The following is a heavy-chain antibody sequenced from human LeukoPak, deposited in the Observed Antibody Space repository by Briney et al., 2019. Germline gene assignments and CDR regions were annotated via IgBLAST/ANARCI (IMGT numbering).Heavy chain of an antibody. D-gene: IGHD3-10*01. CDR3: ARDLGYYGSGSAFDI. CDR2: IWYDGSNK. Sequence: GRSLRLSCVASGFTFRSHAMHWVRQAPGKGLEWEAVIWYDGSNKYYAESVKGRFTISRDNSKNTLYVQMNSLRVEDTAVYYCARDLGYYGSGSAFDIWGQGTMVTVSS. CDR1: GFTFRSHA. J-gene: IGHJ3*02. V-gene: IGHV3-33*01.